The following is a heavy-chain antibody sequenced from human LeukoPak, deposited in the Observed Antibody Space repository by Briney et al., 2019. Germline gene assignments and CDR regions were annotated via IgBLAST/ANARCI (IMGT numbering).Heavy chain of an antibody. J-gene: IGHJ4*02. CDR2: MNPNSGNT. V-gene: IGHV1-8*01. D-gene: IGHD6-19*01. CDR1: GYTFTSYD. CDR3: ARVLLSSGFIDY. Sequence: VASVKVSRKASGYTFTSYDINWVRQATGQGLEWMGWMNPNSGNTGYAQKFQGRVTMTRNTSISTAYMELSSLRSEDTAVYYCARVLLSSGFIDYWGQGTLVTVSS.